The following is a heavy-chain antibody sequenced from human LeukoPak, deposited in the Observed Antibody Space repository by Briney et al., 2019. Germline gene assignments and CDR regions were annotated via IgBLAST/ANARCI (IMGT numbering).Heavy chain of an antibody. J-gene: IGHJ4*02. CDR3: AKGVIGYYFDY. V-gene: IGHV3-11*04. D-gene: IGHD3-22*01. CDR2: ISSSGSTI. CDR1: GFTFSDYY. Sequence: PGGSLRLSCAASGFTFSDYYMSWIRQAPGKGLEWVSYISSSGSTIYYVDSVKGRFTISRDNSKNTLYLQMNSLRAEDTAVYYCAKGVIGYYFDYWGQGTLVTVSS.